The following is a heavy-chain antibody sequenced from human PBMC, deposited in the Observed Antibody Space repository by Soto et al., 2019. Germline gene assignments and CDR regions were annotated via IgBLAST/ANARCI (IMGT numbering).Heavy chain of an antibody. CDR3: ARDPYCGGDCYSYNRFDP. V-gene: IGHV5-10-1*01. D-gene: IGHD2-21*02. J-gene: IGHJ5*02. Sequence: GESLKISCKGSGYSFTSYWISWVRQMPGKGLEWMGRIDPSDSYTNYSPSFQGHVTISADKSISTAYLQWSSLKASDTAMYYCARDPYCGGDCYSYNRFDPWGQGTLVTVSS. CDR1: GYSFTSYW. CDR2: IDPSDSYT.